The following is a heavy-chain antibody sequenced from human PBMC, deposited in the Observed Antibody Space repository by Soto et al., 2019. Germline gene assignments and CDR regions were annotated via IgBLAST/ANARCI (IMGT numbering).Heavy chain of an antibody. V-gene: IGHV1-69*06. CDR3: AREAPVYYNAMDA. CDR1: GGTFSSYA. J-gene: IGHJ6*02. Sequence: SVKVSCKASGGTFSSYAISWVRQAPGQGLEWMGGIIPMFDKTYYAQKFLGRITITADKSTSTAYLELSSLRSDDTAVFYCAREAPVYYNAMDAWGQGTMVTVPS. CDR2: IIPMFDKT.